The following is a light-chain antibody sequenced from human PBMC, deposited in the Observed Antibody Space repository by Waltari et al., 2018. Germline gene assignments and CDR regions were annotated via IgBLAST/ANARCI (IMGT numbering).Light chain of an antibody. V-gene: IGKV3-11*01. J-gene: IGKJ5*01. Sequence: EIVLTQSPATLSLSPGDRATLSCRTSQSVGDYLAWYQQKPGQAPKRLIYAASTRATGIPARFSGSGSGTDFSLTISSLEPEDFAVYYCQQRNNWPPVIFGQGTRLEMK. CDR3: QQRNNWPPVI. CDR1: QSVGDY. CDR2: AAS.